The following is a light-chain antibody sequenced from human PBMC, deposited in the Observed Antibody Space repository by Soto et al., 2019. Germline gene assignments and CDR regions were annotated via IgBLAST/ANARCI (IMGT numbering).Light chain of an antibody. CDR3: QAWDSSTVV. CDR1: KLGDKY. J-gene: IGLJ2*01. V-gene: IGLV3-1*01. Sequence: SYELTQPPSVSVSPGQTASITCSGDKLGDKYACWYQQKPGQSPVLVIYQDHKRPSGIPERFSASNSGNTATLTISGTQAMDEADYYCQAWDSSTVVFGGGTKVTVL. CDR2: QDH.